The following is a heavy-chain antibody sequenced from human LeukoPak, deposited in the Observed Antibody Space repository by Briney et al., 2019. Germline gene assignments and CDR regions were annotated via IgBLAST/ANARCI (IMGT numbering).Heavy chain of an antibody. Sequence: PSETLSLTCTVSGGSISSYYWSWIRQPPGKGLEWIGYIYYSGRTNYNPSLRSRVTISVDTSKNQFSLKLSSVTAADTALYYCARHRGAVGGVFDPWGQGTLVTVSS. CDR1: GGSISSYY. V-gene: IGHV4-59*08. CDR3: ARHRGAVGGVFDP. D-gene: IGHD3-10*01. CDR2: IYYSGRT. J-gene: IGHJ5*02.